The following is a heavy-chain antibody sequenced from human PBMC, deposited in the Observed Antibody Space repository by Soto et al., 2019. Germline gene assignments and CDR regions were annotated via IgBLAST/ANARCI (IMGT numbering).Heavy chain of an antibody. J-gene: IGHJ2*01. Sequence: QVQLQESGPGLVKPSGTLSLTCAVSSGSISSSNWWSWVRQPPGKGLEWIGEISHSGSTNYNPSLKSRVSISVDKSKNQSSLKLSSVTAAATAVYSGERTAADKVDWYFDLWGRGTLVTVSS. CDR3: ERTAADKVDWYFDL. CDR2: ISHSGST. D-gene: IGHD5-12*01. CDR1: SGSISSSNW. V-gene: IGHV4-4*02.